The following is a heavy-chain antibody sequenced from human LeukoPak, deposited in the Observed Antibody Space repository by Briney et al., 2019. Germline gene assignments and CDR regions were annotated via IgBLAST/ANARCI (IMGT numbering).Heavy chain of an antibody. Sequence: GGSLRLSCAASGFTFSSYWLSWVRQAPGKGLEWVANIKQDESEKHYADSVKGRFTISRDDAKNSLYLQMNSLTAEDTAVFYCAPSDTAMDYFDYWGQGTLVTVSS. CDR1: GFTFSSYW. CDR2: IKQDESEK. J-gene: IGHJ4*02. D-gene: IGHD5-18*01. V-gene: IGHV3-7*01. CDR3: APSDTAMDYFDY.